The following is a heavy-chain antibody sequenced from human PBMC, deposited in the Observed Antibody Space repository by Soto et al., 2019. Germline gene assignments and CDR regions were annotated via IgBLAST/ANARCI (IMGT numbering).Heavy chain of an antibody. CDR3: ATPTPIRGAMITNINFDV. V-gene: IGHV1-24*01. Sequence: XPVEASCRVSGHTITELSSHLVRQAPGKGLEWMGGFDPEGGEAIYAQKWHGRVTVTEDTVTGTAYMELRGLKSDDTAVYYCATPTPIRGAMITNINFDVWGQGTPVTLSS. CDR2: FDPEGGEA. CDR1: GHTITELS. J-gene: IGHJ4*02. D-gene: IGHD3-10*01.